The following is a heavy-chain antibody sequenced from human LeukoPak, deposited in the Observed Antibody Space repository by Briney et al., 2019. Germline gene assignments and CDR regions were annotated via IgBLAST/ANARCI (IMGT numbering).Heavy chain of an antibody. J-gene: IGHJ4*02. CDR2: IYYSGST. CDR1: GGSISSSSYY. Sequence: SETLSLTCTVSGGSISSSSYYWGWIRQPPGKGLEWIGSIYYSGSTYYNPSLKSRVTISVDTSKNQFSLKLSSVTAADTAVYYCARVVADYFDYWGQGTLVTVSS. D-gene: IGHD6-25*01. CDR3: ARVVADYFDY. V-gene: IGHV4-39*07.